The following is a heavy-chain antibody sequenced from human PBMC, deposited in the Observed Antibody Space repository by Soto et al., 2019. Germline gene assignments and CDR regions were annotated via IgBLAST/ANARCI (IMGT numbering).Heavy chain of an antibody. V-gene: IGHV4-59*01. CDR3: ARGAGVPEWLRYYYYYGMDV. J-gene: IGHJ6*02. D-gene: IGHD5-12*01. CDR2: IYYSGST. Sequence: QVQLQESGPGLVKPSETLSLTCTVSGGSISSYYWSWIRQPPGKGLEWIGYIYYSGSTNYNPSLKSRVTISVDTSKNQFPLKLSSVTAADTAVYYCARGAGVPEWLRYYYYYGMDVWGQGTTVTVSS. CDR1: GGSISSYY.